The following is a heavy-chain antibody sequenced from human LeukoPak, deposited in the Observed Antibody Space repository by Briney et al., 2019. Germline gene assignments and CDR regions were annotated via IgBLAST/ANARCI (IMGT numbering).Heavy chain of an antibody. Sequence: SETLSLTCTVSGGSISSYYWSWIRQPPGKGLEWIGYIYYSGSTNYNPSLKSRVTISVDTSKNQFSLKLSSVTAADTAVYYCASDAGSAEYFQHWGQGTLVTVSS. CDR3: ASDAGSAEYFQH. D-gene: IGHD6-13*01. V-gene: IGHV4-59*01. CDR2: IYYSGST. J-gene: IGHJ1*01. CDR1: GGSISSYY.